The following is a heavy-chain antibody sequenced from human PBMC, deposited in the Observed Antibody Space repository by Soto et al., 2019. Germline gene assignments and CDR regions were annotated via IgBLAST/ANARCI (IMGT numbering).Heavy chain of an antibody. J-gene: IGHJ3*02. V-gene: IGHV5-51*01. Sequence: EVQLVQSGAEVKKPGESLKISCKGSGYSFTSYWIGWVRQMPGKGLEWMGIIYPGDSDTRYSPSFQGQVTISADKSIDTXXLQWSSLKASDTAMYYCARQSIVTGYYEYGDAFDIWGQGTMVTVSS. CDR1: GYSFTSYW. D-gene: IGHD3-9*01. CDR3: ARQSIVTGYYEYGDAFDI. CDR2: IYPGDSDT.